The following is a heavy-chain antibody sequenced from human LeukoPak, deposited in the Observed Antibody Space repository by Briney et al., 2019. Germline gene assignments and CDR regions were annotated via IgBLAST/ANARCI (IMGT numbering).Heavy chain of an antibody. Sequence: QPGGSLRLSCAASGFTFSTTAMGWVRQAPGKGLEWLSVISGSGDNTVMSGSGENTYYADSVKGRFTISRDNSKNTLYLQMNSLRAEDTAVYYCAKDSYSSGWYGLGGPDYWGQGTLVTVSS. CDR1: GFTFSTTA. CDR3: AKDSYSSGWYGLGGPDY. J-gene: IGHJ4*02. CDR2: ISGSGDNTVMSGSGENT. V-gene: IGHV3-23*01. D-gene: IGHD6-19*01.